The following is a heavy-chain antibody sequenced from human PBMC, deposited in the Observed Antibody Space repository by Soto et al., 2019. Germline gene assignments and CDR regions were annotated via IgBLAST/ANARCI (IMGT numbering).Heavy chain of an antibody. V-gene: IGHV3-33*01. CDR3: ARDILRHVLGGPAEDYYYYAMDV. D-gene: IGHD2-2*01. Sequence: GGSLRLSCAASGFTFSSYGMHWVRQAPGKGLEWVAVIRYDGSDKYYADSVKGRFTISRDNSRNTVSLQMNSLRAEDTAVYYCARDILRHVLGGPAEDYYYYAMDVWGRGTTVTVSS. CDR1: GFTFSSYG. CDR2: IRYDGSDK. J-gene: IGHJ6*02.